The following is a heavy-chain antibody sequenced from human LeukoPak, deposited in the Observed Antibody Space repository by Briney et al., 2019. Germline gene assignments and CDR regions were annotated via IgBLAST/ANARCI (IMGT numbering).Heavy chain of an antibody. CDR3: AREREDIVVVVAASRDAFDI. CDR1: GFTFSSYS. D-gene: IGHD2-15*01. J-gene: IGHJ3*02. Sequence: GGSLRLSCAASGFTFSSYSMNWVRQAPGKGLEWVSYISSSSSTIYYADSVKGRFTISRDNAKNSLYLQMNSLRDEDTAVYYCAREREDIVVVVAASRDAFDIWGQGTMVTVSS. V-gene: IGHV3-48*02. CDR2: ISSSSSTI.